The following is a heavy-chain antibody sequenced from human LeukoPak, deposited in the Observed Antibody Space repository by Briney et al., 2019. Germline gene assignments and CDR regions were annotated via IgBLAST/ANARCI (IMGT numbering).Heavy chain of an antibody. CDR3: ARVKSYYYDTSDKDAFDI. D-gene: IGHD3-22*01. CDR1: GYTFTSYY. Sequence: ASVKVSCRASGYTFTSYYMHWVRQAPGQGLEWMGIINPRGGSTSYTQKFQGRVTMTRDTSTSTVYMELSSLRSEDTAVYYCARVKSYYYDTSDKDAFDIWGQGTMVTVSS. J-gene: IGHJ3*02. V-gene: IGHV1-46*01. CDR2: INPRGGST.